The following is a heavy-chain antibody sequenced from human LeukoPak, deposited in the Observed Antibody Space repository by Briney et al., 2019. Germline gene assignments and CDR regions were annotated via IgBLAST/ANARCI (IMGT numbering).Heavy chain of an antibody. CDR2: IIPIFGIA. Sequence: SVTVSCTASGGTFSIYAISWVRQAPGQGLEWMGRIIPIFGIANYAQKFQGRVTITADKSTSTAYMEVSSLRSEDPAVYYCARDSNSLFDHWGQGTLVTVSS. CDR3: ARDSNSLFDH. V-gene: IGHV1-69*04. D-gene: IGHD5-24*01. J-gene: IGHJ4*02. CDR1: GGTFSIYA.